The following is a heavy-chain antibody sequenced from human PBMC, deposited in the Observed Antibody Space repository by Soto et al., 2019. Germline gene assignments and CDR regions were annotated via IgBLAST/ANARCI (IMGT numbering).Heavy chain of an antibody. J-gene: IGHJ4*02. CDR1: GFTFSRAW. CDR2: VKSRGDGGTA. CDR3: TRDRGKGDKANC. Sequence: PGGSLRLSCTASGFTFSRAWMNWVRQAPGKGLEWVGRVKSRGDGGTAVSAAPVKGRFTVPRDDSKNILYLHMNSLQIEDTAVYYCTRDRGKGDKANCWGQGSLVTVSS. D-gene: IGHD5-18*01. V-gene: IGHV3-15*05.